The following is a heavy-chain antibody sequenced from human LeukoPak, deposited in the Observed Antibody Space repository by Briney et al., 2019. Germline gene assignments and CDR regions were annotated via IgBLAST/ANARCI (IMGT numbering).Heavy chain of an antibody. CDR1: GYTFTNYG. D-gene: IGHD1-26*01. Sequence: ASVKVSCKASGYTFTNYGISWVRQAPGQGLECMGYIIAYNGNTNYAQNFQGRVTMTTDTSTSTAYMELRRLRSDDTAVYYCARDLVRGRRKWENNGMDVWGQGTRVTVSS. CDR3: ARDLVRGRRKWENNGMDV. V-gene: IGHV1-18*01. CDR2: IIAYNGNT. J-gene: IGHJ6*02.